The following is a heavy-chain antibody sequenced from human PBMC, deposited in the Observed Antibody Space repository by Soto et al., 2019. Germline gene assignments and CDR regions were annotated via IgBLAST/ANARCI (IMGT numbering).Heavy chain of an antibody. D-gene: IGHD3-3*01. CDR2: IYYSGST. J-gene: IGHJ6*01. Sequence: QVQLQESGPGLVKPSETLSLTCTVSGGSISSYYWSWIRQPPGKGLEWIGYIYYSGSTNYNPSLKSRVTISVDTSKNQFSLKLSSVTAADTAVYYCARAPYDFLSGYPSRGYYYYGMDVW. V-gene: IGHV4-59*01. CDR1: GGSISSYY. CDR3: ARAPYDFLSGYPSRGYYYYGMDV.